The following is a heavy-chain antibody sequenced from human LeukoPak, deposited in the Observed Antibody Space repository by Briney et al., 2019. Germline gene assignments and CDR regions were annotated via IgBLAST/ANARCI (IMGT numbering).Heavy chain of an antibody. Sequence: GGSLRLSCAASGFTFDDYAMHWVRQAPGKGLEWVSGISWNSGSIGYADSVKGRFTTSRDNAKNSLYLQMNSLRAEDTALYYCAKDFELAVAGIGYWGQGTLVTVSS. CDR1: GFTFDDYA. D-gene: IGHD6-19*01. V-gene: IGHV3-9*01. CDR2: ISWNSGSI. CDR3: AKDFELAVAGIGY. J-gene: IGHJ4*02.